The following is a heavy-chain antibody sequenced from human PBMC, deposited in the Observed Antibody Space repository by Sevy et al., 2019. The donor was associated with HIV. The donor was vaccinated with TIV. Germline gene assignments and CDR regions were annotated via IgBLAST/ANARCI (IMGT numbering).Heavy chain of an antibody. V-gene: IGHV3-11*01. D-gene: IGHD6-19*01. CDR1: GFTCSDYY. CDR3: AREMSSSRGDLDY. J-gene: IGHJ4*02. Sequence: GGSLRLSCAASGFTCSDYYMGWLRQAPGMGRDWVSYSSNSGNTIKYVDSVKGRFTISRDNAKNSLYLQMNSMRAEDTAVYYCAREMSSSRGDLDYWGQGTLVTVSS. CDR2: SSNSGNTI.